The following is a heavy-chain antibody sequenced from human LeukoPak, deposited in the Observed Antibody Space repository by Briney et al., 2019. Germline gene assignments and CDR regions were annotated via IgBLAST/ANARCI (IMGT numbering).Heavy chain of an antibody. J-gene: IGHJ4*02. CDR2: ISNGGTTM. D-gene: IGHD5-18*01. CDR1: GFIFSDYY. Sequence: GGSLRLSCAASGFIFSDYYMSWIRQAPGKGLEWVSYISNGGTTMYYSDSVKGRFTISRDNAKNSLYLQMNSLRAEDTAVYYCAKGEYSYGSLLAYWGQGTLVTVSS. CDR3: AKGEYSYGSLLAY. V-gene: IGHV3-11*01.